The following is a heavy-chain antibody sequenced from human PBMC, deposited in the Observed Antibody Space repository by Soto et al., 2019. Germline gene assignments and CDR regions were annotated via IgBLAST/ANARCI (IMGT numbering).Heavy chain of an antibody. Sequence: GGSLRLSCAASGFTFDDYGMHWVRQAPGKGLEWVSGISWNSGSIGYADSVKGRFTISRDNAKNSLYLQMNSLRAEDTALYYCAKDMGQDSGYDLGFDYWGQGTLVTVSS. CDR2: ISWNSGSI. CDR3: AKDMGQDSGYDLGFDY. J-gene: IGHJ4*02. D-gene: IGHD5-12*01. CDR1: GFTFDDYG. V-gene: IGHV3-9*01.